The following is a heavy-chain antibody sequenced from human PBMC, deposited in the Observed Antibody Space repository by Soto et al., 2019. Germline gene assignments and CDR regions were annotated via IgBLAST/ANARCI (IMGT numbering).Heavy chain of an antibody. V-gene: IGHV3-30-3*01. J-gene: IGHJ4*02. D-gene: IGHD6-13*01. Sequence: QVQLVESGGGVVQPGRSLRLSCAASGFTFSSYAMHWVRQAPGKGLEWVAVISYDGSNKYYADSVKGRFTISRDNSKNTLYLQMNSLRAEDTAVYYCAGGRGSSSWYHYWGQGTRVTVSS. CDR1: GFTFSSYA. CDR2: ISYDGSNK. CDR3: AGGRGSSSWYHY.